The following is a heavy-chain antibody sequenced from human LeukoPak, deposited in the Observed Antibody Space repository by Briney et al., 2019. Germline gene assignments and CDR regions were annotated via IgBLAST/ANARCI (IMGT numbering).Heavy chain of an antibody. D-gene: IGHD6-19*01. V-gene: IGHV4-39*01. Sequence: SETLSLTCTVSGGSISSSSYYWGWLRQPPGKGLEWIGSIYYSGSTYYNPSLKSRVTISVDTSKNQFSLKLSSVTAADTAVYYCARGGSKWLVHVKNAFDIWSQGTMVTVSS. CDR3: ARGGSKWLVHVKNAFDI. CDR2: IYYSGST. CDR1: GGSISSSSYY. J-gene: IGHJ3*02.